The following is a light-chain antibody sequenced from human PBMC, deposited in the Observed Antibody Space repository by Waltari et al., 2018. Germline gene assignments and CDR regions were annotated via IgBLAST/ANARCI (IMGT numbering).Light chain of an antibody. V-gene: IGLV3-21*01. CDR1: NIAGKS. J-gene: IGLJ2*01. Sequence: SYVMSQPPSVSVAPGETARITCAGDNIAGKSVHCYQQKPGQAPVVVIYYDSDRPSGIPERFSGSNSGDTATLTITRVEAGDEADYSCQVWETTSGHPTAVFGGGTKLTVL. CDR3: QVWETTSGHPTAV. CDR2: YDS.